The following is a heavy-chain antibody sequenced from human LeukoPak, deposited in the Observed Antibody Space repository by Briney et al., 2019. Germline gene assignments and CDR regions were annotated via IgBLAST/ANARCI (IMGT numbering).Heavy chain of an antibody. J-gene: IGHJ4*02. Sequence: PGGSLRLSCAASGFTFSSYAMSWVRQAPGKGLEWVSAISGSGGSTYYADSVKGRFTISRDNSKNTLYLQMNSLRAEDTAVYYCAKPPPSEDSSGWYGGDYFDYWGQGTLVTVSS. D-gene: IGHD6-19*01. V-gene: IGHV3-23*01. CDR1: GFTFSSYA. CDR2: ISGSGGST. CDR3: AKPPPSEDSSGWYGGDYFDY.